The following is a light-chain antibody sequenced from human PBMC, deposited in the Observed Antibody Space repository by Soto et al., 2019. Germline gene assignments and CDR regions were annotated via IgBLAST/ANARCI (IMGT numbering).Light chain of an antibody. V-gene: IGKV1-8*01. CDR3: QQYYSYPS. Sequence: AIRMTQSPSSLSASTGDRVTITCRASQGISSYLAWYQQKPGKAPKLLIYAASTLQSGVPSRFSGSGSGTDFTLTISCLQSEDFATYYCQQYYSYPSFGQGTRLRL. CDR1: QGISSY. CDR2: AAS. J-gene: IGKJ5*01.